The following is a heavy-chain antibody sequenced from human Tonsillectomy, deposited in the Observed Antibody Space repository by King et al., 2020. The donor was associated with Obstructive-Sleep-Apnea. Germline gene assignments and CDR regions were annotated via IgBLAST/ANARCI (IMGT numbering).Heavy chain of an antibody. CDR1: GGSISSYY. CDR3: ARQAYCGGDCYQARGFDP. CDR2: IYYSGGT. Sequence: VQLQESGPGLVKPSETLSLTCTVSGGSISSYYWRWIRQPPGKGLEWIGEIYYSGGTNYNPSLKSRFTISVDTSKNQFSLKLSSVTAADTAVYCCARQAYCGGDCYQARGFDPWGQGTLVTVSS. V-gene: IGHV4-59*01. J-gene: IGHJ5*02. D-gene: IGHD2-21*02.